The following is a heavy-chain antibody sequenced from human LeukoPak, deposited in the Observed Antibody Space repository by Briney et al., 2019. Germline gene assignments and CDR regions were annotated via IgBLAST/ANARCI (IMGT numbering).Heavy chain of an antibody. J-gene: IGHJ5*02. Sequence: GGSLRLSCAASGFTFSDYYMSWIRQAPGKGLEWVSYISNSGTTIYYADSVKGRFTISRDNAKNSLYLQMNSLRAEDTAMYYCARALAGFSFDPWSQGTLITVSS. V-gene: IGHV3-11*01. CDR3: ARALAGFSFDP. CDR1: GFTFSDYY. D-gene: IGHD3-10*01. CDR2: ISNSGTTI.